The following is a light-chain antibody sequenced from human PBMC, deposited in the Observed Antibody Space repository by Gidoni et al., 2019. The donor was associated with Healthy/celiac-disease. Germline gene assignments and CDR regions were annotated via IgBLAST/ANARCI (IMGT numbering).Light chain of an antibody. Sequence: EIVLTQSPGTLSLSPGAGATLSCRASQSVSSSYLSWYQQKPGQAPRLLIYGASSRATGIPDRFSGSVSGTDFTLTISRLEPEDFAVYYCQQYGNSPNTFGQGTRLAIK. CDR2: GAS. J-gene: IGKJ2*01. CDR1: QSVSSSY. CDR3: QQYGNSPNT. V-gene: IGKV3-20*01.